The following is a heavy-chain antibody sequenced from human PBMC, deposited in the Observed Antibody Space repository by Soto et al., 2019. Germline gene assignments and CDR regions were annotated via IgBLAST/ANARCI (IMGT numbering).Heavy chain of an antibody. CDR1: GFTFSSYA. J-gene: IGHJ6*02. D-gene: IGHD4-17*01. CDR3: AGEVTTEYYYYGMDV. CDR2: ISYDGSNK. Sequence: QVQLVESGGGVVQPGRSLRLSCAASGFTFSSYAMHWVRQAPGKGLEWVAVISYDGSNKYYADSMKGRFTISRDNSKNTLYLQMNSLRSEDTAVYYCAGEVTTEYYYYGMDVWGQGTTVTVSS. V-gene: IGHV3-30-3*01.